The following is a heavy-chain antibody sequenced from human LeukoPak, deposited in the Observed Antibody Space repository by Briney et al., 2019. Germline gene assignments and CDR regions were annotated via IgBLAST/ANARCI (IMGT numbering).Heavy chain of an antibody. D-gene: IGHD5-12*01. CDR1: GFSFSNYG. V-gene: IGHV3-48*01. J-gene: IGHJ4*02. Sequence: GGSLRLSCVASGFSFSNYGMNWVRQAAGKGLEWISDISSGSSIRNYADSVRGRFTISRDNAENSLYLQMNSLRVEDTAVYYCARGTTGGYSPSHWGQGTLVTVSS. CDR2: ISSGSSIR. CDR3: ARGTTGGYSPSH.